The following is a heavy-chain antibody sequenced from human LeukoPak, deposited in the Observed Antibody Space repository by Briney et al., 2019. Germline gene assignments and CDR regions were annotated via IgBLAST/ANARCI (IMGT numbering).Heavy chain of an antibody. CDR1: GFTFSNAW. J-gene: IGHJ4*02. CDR2: IKSKTDGGTT. CDR3: TTEEGYCSGGSCYLRDY. V-gene: IGHV3-15*01. D-gene: IGHD2-15*01. Sequence: GGSLRLSCAASGFTFSNAWMSWVRQAPGKGLEWVGRIKSKTDGGTTDYAAPVKGRFTISRDDSKNTLYPQMNSLKTEDTAVYYCTTEEGYCSGGSCYLRDYWGQGTLVTVSS.